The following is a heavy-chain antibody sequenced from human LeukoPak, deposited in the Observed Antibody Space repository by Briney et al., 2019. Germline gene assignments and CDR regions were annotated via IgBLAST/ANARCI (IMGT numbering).Heavy chain of an antibody. CDR3: ARGRIIRGYFDY. V-gene: IGHV3-20*04. CDR2: INWNGGST. CDR1: GFTFGSYT. D-gene: IGHD2/OR15-2a*01. Sequence: GGSLRLSCAASGFTFGSYTMSWVRQAPGKGLEWVSGINWNGGSTGCADSVKGRFTISRDNAKNSLYLQMNSLRAEDTALYYCARGRIIRGYFDYWGQGTLVTVSS. J-gene: IGHJ4*02.